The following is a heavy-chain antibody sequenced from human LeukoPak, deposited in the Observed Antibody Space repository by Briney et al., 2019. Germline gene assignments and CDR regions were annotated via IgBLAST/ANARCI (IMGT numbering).Heavy chain of an antibody. CDR3: ARQVVAVAGTGYFDY. D-gene: IGHD6-19*01. J-gene: IGHJ4*02. V-gene: IGHV4-59*08. CDR1: GGSISSYY. CDR2: IYYSGST. Sequence: SETLSLTCTVSGGSISSYYWSWIRQPPGKGLEWIGYIYYSGSTNYNASLKSRGTISVDTSKNQFSLKLNSVTAADTAVYFCARQVVAVAGTGYFDYWGQGTLVTVSS.